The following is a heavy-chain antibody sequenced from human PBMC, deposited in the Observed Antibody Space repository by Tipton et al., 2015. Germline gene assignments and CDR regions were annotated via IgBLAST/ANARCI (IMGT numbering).Heavy chain of an antibody. CDR1: GFTFSSYS. CDR3: AKGPHTGPLYYFDH. V-gene: IGHV3-21*04. D-gene: IGHD4-17*01. J-gene: IGHJ4*02. CDR2: ISSSSSYI. Sequence: SLRLSCTASGFTFSSYSMNWVRQAPGKGLEWVSSISSSSSYIYYADSVKGRFTISRDNAKNSLYLQMNSLGADDTAAYYCAKGPHTGPLYYFDHWGQGTLVAASS.